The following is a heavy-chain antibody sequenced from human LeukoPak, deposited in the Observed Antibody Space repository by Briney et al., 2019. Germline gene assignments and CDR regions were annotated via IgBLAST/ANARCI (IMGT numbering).Heavy chain of an antibody. CDR3: ARDLTSPLSSSGEFDY. V-gene: IGHV3-30*01. CDR1: GFTFSSYA. J-gene: IGHJ4*02. CDR2: ISYDGSNK. Sequence: GGSLRLSCAASGFTFSSYAMHWVRQAPGKGLEWVAVISYDGSNKYYADSVKGRFTISRDNSKNTLYLQMNSPRAEDTAVYYCARDLTSPLSSSGEFDYWGQGTLVTVSS. D-gene: IGHD6-6*01.